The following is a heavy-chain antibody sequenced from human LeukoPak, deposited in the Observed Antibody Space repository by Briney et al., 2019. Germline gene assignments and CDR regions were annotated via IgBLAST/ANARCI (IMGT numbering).Heavy chain of an antibody. Sequence: SVKVSCKASGGTFSSYAISWVRQAPGQGLEWMGGIIPIFGTANYAQKFQGRVTITADKSTSTAYMELSSLRSEDTAVYYCAAAPRAGSESFNPEWGQGTLVTVSS. V-gene: IGHV1-69*06. D-gene: IGHD3-10*01. CDR3: AAAPRAGSESFNPE. CDR1: GGTFSSYA. J-gene: IGHJ4*02. CDR2: IIPIFGTA.